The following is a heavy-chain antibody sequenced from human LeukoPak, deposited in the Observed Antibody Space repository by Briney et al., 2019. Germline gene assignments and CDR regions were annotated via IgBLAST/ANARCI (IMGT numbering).Heavy chain of an antibody. J-gene: IGHJ4*02. CDR1: GGSISSYY. V-gene: IGHV4-59*08. CDR2: IYYSGST. D-gene: IGHD6-19*01. Sequence: SSETLSLTCTVSGGSISSYYWSWIRQPPGKGLEWIGYIYYSGSTNYNPSLKSRVTISVDTSKNQFSLKLSSVTAADTAVYYCACGGIAVAGYYYWGQGTLVTVSS. CDR3: ACGGIAVAGYYY.